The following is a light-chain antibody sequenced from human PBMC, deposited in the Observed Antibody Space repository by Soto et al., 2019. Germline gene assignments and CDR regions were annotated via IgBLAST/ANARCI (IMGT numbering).Light chain of an antibody. CDR1: QGIGDT. J-gene: IGKJ4*02. CDR2: DTS. V-gene: IGKV3-15*01. CDR3: QQYTIWPHT. Sequence: EVVMTQSPATLSVSPGEGVTLSCRANQGIGDTLAWYQQKPGQAPKLLIYDTSSWETGVPARFSGSRSGTEFTLTINSLQSEDFAIYYCQQYTIWPHTFGGGTKV.